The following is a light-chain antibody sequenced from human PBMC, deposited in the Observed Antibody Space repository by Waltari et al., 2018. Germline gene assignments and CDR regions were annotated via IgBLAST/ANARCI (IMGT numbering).Light chain of an antibody. CDR1: QGISNH. V-gene: IGKV1-9*01. J-gene: IGKJ4*01. Sequence: DIQLVQSPSFLSASVRDRDTIPGRASQGISNHLARYQQKPGKAPKLLIYSASTLQSGVPSRFSGSGSGTEFTLTISSLQPEDFATYYCQQLSSYPLTFGGGTKVEIK. CDR2: SAS. CDR3: QQLSSYPLT.